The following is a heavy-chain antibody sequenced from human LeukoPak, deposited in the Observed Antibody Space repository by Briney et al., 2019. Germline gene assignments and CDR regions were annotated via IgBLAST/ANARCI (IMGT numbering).Heavy chain of an antibody. CDR2: ISGSGGST. D-gene: IGHD6-13*01. V-gene: IGHV3-23*01. CDR1: GFTFSSYA. Sequence: GGSLRLSCAASGFTFSSYAMSWVRQAPGKGLGWVSAISGSGGSTYYADSVKGRFTISRDNSKNTLYLQMNSLRAEDTAVYYCAKTFSSSGYVYYYGMDVWGQGTTVTVSS. CDR3: AKTFSSSGYVYYYGMDV. J-gene: IGHJ6*02.